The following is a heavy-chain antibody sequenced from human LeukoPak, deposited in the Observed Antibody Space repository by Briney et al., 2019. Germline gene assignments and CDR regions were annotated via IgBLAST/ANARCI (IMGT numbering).Heavy chain of an antibody. CDR1: GFTFSSYG. V-gene: IGHV3-30*02. CDR2: IRYDGSNK. D-gene: IGHD6-13*01. Sequence: GGSLRLSCAASGFTFSSYGMHWVRQAPGKGLEWVAFIRYDGSNKYYADSVKGRFTISRDNSQNTLYLQMNSLRAEDTAVYYCAKKLWGQQLVSDYWGQGTLVTVSS. J-gene: IGHJ4*02. CDR3: AKKLWGQQLVSDY.